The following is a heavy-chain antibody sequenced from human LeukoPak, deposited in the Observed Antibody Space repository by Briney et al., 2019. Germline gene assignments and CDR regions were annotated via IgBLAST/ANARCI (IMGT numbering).Heavy chain of an antibody. CDR3: AKDSLGVGIPTVMGIFDY. CDR2: IYYTGNT. Sequence: SETLSLTCTVSDGSISTYYWTWVRQPPGKGLEWIGNIYYTGNTNYNPSLKSRVHISLDSSKNQFSLKLRSVTAADTAVYYCAKDSLGVGIPTVMGIFDYWGQGTLVTVSS. D-gene: IGHD2-2*01. CDR1: DGSISTYY. V-gene: IGHV4-59*01. J-gene: IGHJ4*02.